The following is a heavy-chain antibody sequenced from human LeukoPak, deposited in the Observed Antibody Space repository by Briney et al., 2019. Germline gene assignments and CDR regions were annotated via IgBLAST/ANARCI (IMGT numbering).Heavy chain of an antibody. V-gene: IGHV4-59*08. CDR2: IYYSGST. J-gene: IGHJ4*02. CDR1: GGSISSYY. Sequence: SETLSLTCTVSGGSISSYYWSWIRQPPGKGLEWIGYIYYSGSTNYNPSLKSRVTISVDTSKNQFSLKLSSVTAADTAVYYRARLVRGYSYGCDNWGQGTLVTVSS. D-gene: IGHD5-18*01. CDR3: ARLVRGYSYGCDN.